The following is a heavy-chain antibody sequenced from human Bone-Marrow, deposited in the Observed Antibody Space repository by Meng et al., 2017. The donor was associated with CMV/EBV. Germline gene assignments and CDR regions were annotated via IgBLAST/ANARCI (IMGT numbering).Heavy chain of an antibody. CDR2: SYTSGST. CDR1: GGSISSYY. D-gene: IGHD1-26*01. J-gene: IGHJ4*02. V-gene: IGHV4-4*07. Sequence: QVQLQGSGPGLVKPSEPRSLTWTVSGGSISSYYWSVIRQPAGNGLEWIGRSYTSGSTNYNPSLKSRVTMSVDTSKNQFSLKLSSVTAADTAVYYCARLGWKLPYFDYWGQGTLVTVSS. CDR3: ARLGWKLPYFDY.